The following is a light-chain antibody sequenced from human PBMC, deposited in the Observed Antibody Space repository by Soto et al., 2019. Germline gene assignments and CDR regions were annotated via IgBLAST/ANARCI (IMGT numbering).Light chain of an antibody. Sequence: EILFTQSPATLSLSPGERATLSCRASQSVSSYLAWYQQKTGQAPRILIYDASNRDTGIPARFSGSRSGPEFTLTINRLQSEDFAIYYCQPYNNWPLTFGGGTKVDIK. V-gene: IGKV3-11*01. CDR1: QSVSSY. CDR2: DAS. J-gene: IGKJ4*01. CDR3: QPYNNWPLT.